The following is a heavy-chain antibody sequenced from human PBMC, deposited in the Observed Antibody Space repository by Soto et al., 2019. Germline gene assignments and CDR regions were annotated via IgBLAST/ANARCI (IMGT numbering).Heavy chain of an antibody. CDR3: ATDSRGHYAHPGY. J-gene: IGHJ4*02. D-gene: IGHD4-17*01. CDR2: IVAGSGNA. CDR1: GFTFTTLD. V-gene: IGHV1-58*01. Sequence: QMQLVQSGPEVKKPGTSVKVSCKASGFTFTTLDVLWLRQARGHPLEWIGWIVAGSGNANYVQKYQDRVTITRDMSTGTDYMELSSLRSEDTAVYYCATDSRGHYAHPGYWGQGTLVTVSS.